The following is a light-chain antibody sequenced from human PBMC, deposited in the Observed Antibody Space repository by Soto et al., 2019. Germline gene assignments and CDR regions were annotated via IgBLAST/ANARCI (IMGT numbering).Light chain of an antibody. CDR3: QQYYSVPRT. V-gene: IGKV4-1*01. CDR1: QNILHSSNNRNY. Sequence: DIVMTQSPDSLAVSLGERATINCKSSQNILHSSNNRNYLAWYQQKPGQPPKLLIYWASTRDSGVPDRFSGSGSGTYFTLTISSLQTEDVAVYSCQQYYSVPRTFGQGTKVEVK. CDR2: WAS. J-gene: IGKJ1*01.